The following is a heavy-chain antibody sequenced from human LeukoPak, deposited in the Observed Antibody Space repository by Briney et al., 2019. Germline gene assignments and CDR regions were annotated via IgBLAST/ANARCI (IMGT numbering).Heavy chain of an antibody. V-gene: IGHV3-21*04. D-gene: IGHD6-13*01. CDR1: GFTFSSYS. Sequence: GGSLRLSCAASGFTFSSYSMNWVRQAPGKGLEWVSSISSSSSYIYYADSVKGRFTISRDSAKNSLYLQMNSLRAEDTAVYYCARSRIAAAGTFDSWGQGTRVTVSS. CDR2: ISSSSSYI. J-gene: IGHJ4*02. CDR3: ARSRIAAAGTFDS.